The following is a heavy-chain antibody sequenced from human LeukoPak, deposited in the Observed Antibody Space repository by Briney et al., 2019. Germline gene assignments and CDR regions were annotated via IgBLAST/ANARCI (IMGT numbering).Heavy chain of an antibody. D-gene: IGHD2-2*01. CDR1: GFTFSSYV. V-gene: IGHV3-30-3*01. J-gene: IGHJ4*02. Sequence: PGGSLRLSCAASGFTFSSYVIHWVRQAPGKGLEWVAVISYDGSNKYYADSVKGRFTISRDNSKNTLYLQMNSLRAEVTAVYYCASPRTTYCSSSSCGVGFDYWGQGTLVTVSS. CDR3: ASPRTTYCSSSSCGVGFDY. CDR2: ISYDGSNK.